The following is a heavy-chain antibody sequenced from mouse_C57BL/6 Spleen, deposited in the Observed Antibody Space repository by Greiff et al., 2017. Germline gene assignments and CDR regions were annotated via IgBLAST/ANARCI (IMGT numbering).Heavy chain of an antibody. J-gene: IGHJ3*01. CDR2: IGSGSSTI. Sequence: EVKLVESGGGLVKPGGSLKLSCAASGFTFSDYGMHWVRQAPEKGLEWVAYIGSGSSTIYYADTVKGRFTISRDNAKNTLFLQMTSLRSEDTAMYYCATNWDGAWFAYWGQGTLVTVSA. CDR1: GFTFSDYG. D-gene: IGHD4-1*01. CDR3: ATNWDGAWFAY. V-gene: IGHV5-17*01.